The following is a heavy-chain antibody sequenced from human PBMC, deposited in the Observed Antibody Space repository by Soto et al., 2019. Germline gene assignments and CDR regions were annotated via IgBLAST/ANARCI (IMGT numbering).Heavy chain of an antibody. J-gene: IGHJ4*02. CDR2: ISYSGST. D-gene: IGHD6-19*01. CDR1: GGSVSSGGYF. CDR3: ARAPYSSGWPDS. Sequence: SETLSLTCAVSGGSVSSGGYFWSWIRQPPGKGLEWIGYISYSGSTKYNPSLGSRVTISVDTSNKNFSLKLASVTAADTAVYYCARAPYSSGWPDSWGQGTLVTVSS. V-gene: IGHV4-61*03.